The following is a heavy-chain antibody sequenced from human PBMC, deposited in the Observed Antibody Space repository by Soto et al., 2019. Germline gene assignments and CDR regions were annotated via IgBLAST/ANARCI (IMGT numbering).Heavy chain of an antibody. Sequence: QVQLQESGPGLVKPSETLSLTCTVSGGSISTYYWSWIRQPPGKGLEWIGYIYYRGNTNYNPSFKSTVTIXXXTXXNQFSLRLSSVTAADTAIYYCARHPGYYDVLTGYSTYYFDYWGQGALVTVSS. J-gene: IGHJ4*02. CDR1: GGSISTYY. V-gene: IGHV4-59*08. CDR3: ARHPGYYDVLTGYSTYYFDY. D-gene: IGHD3-9*01. CDR2: IYYRGNT.